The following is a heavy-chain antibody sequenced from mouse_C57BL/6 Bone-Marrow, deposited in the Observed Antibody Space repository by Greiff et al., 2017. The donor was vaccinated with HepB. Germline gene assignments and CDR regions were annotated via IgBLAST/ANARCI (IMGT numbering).Heavy chain of an antibody. CDR1: GYAFSSSW. CDR3: ARRGYYGRDYYAMDY. V-gene: IGHV1-82*01. D-gene: IGHD1-1*01. CDR2: IYPGDGDT. Sequence: QVQLKESGPELVKPGASVKISCKASGYAFSSSWMNWVKQRPGKGLEWIGRIYPGDGDTNYNGKFKGKATLTADKSSSTAYMQLSSLTSEDSAVYFCARRGYYGRDYYAMDYWGQGTSVTVSS. J-gene: IGHJ4*01.